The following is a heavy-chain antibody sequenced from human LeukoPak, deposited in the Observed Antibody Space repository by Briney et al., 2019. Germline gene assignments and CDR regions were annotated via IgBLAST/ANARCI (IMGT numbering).Heavy chain of an antibody. CDR3: ARLRGSYGGDAFDI. D-gene: IGHD1-26*01. J-gene: IGHJ3*02. CDR1: GDSISNSRYS. CDR2: TSYSGSA. Sequence: SETLSLTCTVSGDSISNSRYSWGWIRQPPGKGLEWIGTTSYSGSAYYNPSLKSRVTISVDTSKNQFSLKLSSVTAADTAVFYCARLRGSYGGDAFDIWGXGTXVTVSS. V-gene: IGHV4-39*01.